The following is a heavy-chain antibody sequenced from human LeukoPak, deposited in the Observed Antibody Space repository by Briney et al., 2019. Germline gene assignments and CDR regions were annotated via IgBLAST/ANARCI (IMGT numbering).Heavy chain of an antibody. J-gene: IGHJ6*03. V-gene: IGHV4-59*08. CDR2: IYYSGST. Sequence: PSETLSLTCTVSGGSISSYYWSWIRQPPGKGLEWIGYIYYSGSTNYNPSLKSRVTISVDTSKSQFSLKLSSVTAADTAVYSCARAIGRDSDAAFRLYYIVVSGKGKTFTVS. CDR3: ARAIGRDSDAAFRLYYIVV. CDR1: GGSISSYY. D-gene: IGHD5-18*01.